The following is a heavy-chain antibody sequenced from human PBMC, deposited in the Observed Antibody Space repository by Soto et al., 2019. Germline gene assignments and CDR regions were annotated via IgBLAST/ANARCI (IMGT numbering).Heavy chain of an antibody. J-gene: IGHJ6*02. CDR2: IDPSDSYT. Sequence: GESLKISCKGSGYNFTSYRISWVRQMPGKGLEWMGRIDPSDSYTNYSPSFQGHVTISADKSISTAYLQWSSLKASDTAMYYCARPNRTDQYYYYGMDVWGQGTTVTVSS. V-gene: IGHV5-10-1*01. CDR3: ARPNRTDQYYYYGMDV. CDR1: GYNFTSYR.